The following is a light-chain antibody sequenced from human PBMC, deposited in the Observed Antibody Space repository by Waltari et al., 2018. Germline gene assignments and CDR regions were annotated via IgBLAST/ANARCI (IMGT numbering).Light chain of an antibody. J-gene: IGLJ1*01. CDR3: CSCAGCGIYV. V-gene: IGLV2-23*01. Sequence: WYQHHPGRNPRLMIYESSQRPSGISNRFSGSKSGNTASLTISGLQPEDEADYFCCSCAGCGIYVFGSGTQVSVL. CDR2: ESS.